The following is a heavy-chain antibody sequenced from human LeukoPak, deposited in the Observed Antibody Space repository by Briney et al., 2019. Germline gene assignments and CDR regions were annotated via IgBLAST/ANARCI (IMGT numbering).Heavy chain of an antibody. J-gene: IGHJ6*02. D-gene: IGHD3-10*01. V-gene: IGHV3-23*01. CDR1: GFTFSSYA. CDR3: AKGPSVWFGELLSSYYYYGMDV. Sequence: PGGSLRLSCAASGFTFSSYAMSWVRQAPGKGLEWVSAISGSGGSTYYADSVKGRFTISRDNSKNTLYLQMNSLRAEDTAVYYCAKGPSVWFGELLSSYYYYGMDVWGQGTTVTVFS. CDR2: ISGSGGST.